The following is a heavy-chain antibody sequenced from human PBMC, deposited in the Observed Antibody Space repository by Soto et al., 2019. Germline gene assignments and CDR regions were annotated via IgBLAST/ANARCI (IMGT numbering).Heavy chain of an antibody. J-gene: IGHJ4*02. Sequence: TSETLSLTCTVSGGSLSPYYWSWVRQPPGKGLEWIGFIWFSGTSTYNPSLRGRVTMSVDTSKNQLSLEMNSVTAEDTAVYYCATSGYYHFDYWGQGTLVTVSS. D-gene: IGHD3-22*01. CDR1: GGSLSPYY. CDR3: ATSGYYHFDY. V-gene: IGHV4-59*01. CDR2: IWFSGTS.